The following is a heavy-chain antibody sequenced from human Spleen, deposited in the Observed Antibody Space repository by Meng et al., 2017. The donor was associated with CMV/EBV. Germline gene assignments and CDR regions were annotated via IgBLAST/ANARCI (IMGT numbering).Heavy chain of an antibody. Sequence: ASVKVSCKASGYTFTGYYMHWVRQATGQGLEWMGWMNPNSGNTNYAQKFQERVTITRDMSTSTAYMELSSLRSEDTAVYYCAAEPSPTTQGWFDPWGQGTLVTVSS. D-gene: IGHD1/OR15-1a*01. V-gene: IGHV1-8*03. CDR1: GYTFTGYY. CDR3: AAEPSPTTQGWFDP. CDR2: MNPNSGNT. J-gene: IGHJ5*02.